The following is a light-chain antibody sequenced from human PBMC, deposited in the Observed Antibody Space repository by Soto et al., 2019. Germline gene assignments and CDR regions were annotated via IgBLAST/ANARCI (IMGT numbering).Light chain of an antibody. Sequence: EIVLTQSPGTLSLSPGERATLSCRASQSVRSTYLAWYQHKPGQAPRLLIYGASSRATGIPDRFSGSRSGTDFTLTISRLEPEAFAVYYCQQYGSSPLYTFGQGTKLEIK. CDR1: QSVRSTY. CDR2: GAS. CDR3: QQYGSSPLYT. V-gene: IGKV3-20*01. J-gene: IGKJ2*01.